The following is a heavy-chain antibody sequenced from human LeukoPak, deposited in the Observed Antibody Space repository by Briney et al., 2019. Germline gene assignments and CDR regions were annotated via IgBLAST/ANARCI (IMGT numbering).Heavy chain of an antibody. CDR2: ISAYNGNT. V-gene: IGHV1-18*01. CDR3: ARKDYDFWSGFGYNDY. J-gene: IGHJ4*02. Sequence: GASVKVSCKASGYTFTSYGISWVRQAPGQGLEWMGWISAYNGNTNYAQKLQGRVTMTTDTSTSTAYMELRSLRSDDTAVYYSARKDYDFWSGFGYNDYWGQGTLVTVSS. D-gene: IGHD3-3*01. CDR1: GYTFTSYG.